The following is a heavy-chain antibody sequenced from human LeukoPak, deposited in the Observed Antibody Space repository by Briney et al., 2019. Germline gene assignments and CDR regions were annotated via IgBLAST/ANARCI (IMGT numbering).Heavy chain of an antibody. CDR1: GYTFTSYH. Sequence: ASVKVSCKASGYTFTSYHMHWVRQAPGQGLEWMGIINPSGGSTSYAQKFRGRVTMTRDMSTSTDYVELSSLRSEDTAVYYCARDPVIMITFGGAEPKYYFDYWGQGTLVSVSS. CDR3: ARDPVIMITFGGAEPKYYFDY. V-gene: IGHV1-46*01. CDR2: INPSGGST. J-gene: IGHJ4*02. D-gene: IGHD3-16*01.